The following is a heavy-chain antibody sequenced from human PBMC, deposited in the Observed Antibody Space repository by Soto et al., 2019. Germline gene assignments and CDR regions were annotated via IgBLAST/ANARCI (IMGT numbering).Heavy chain of an antibody. CDR1: GYTFTSYD. D-gene: IGHD1-26*01. CDR2: MNPNSGNT. CDR3: ARHYFSGSYYYTRKNHGMDV. Sequence: ASVKVSCKASGYTFTSYDINWVRQATGQGLEWMGWMNPNSGNTGYAQKFQGRVTMTRNTSISTAYMELSSLRSEDTAVYYCARHYFSGSYYYTRKNHGMDVWGQGTTVTVSS. V-gene: IGHV1-8*01. J-gene: IGHJ6*02.